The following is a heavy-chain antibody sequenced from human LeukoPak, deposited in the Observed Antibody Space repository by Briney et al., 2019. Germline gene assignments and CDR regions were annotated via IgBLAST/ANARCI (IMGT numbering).Heavy chain of an antibody. CDR3: ARVPYDS. CDR1: GGSISSSVSY. J-gene: IGHJ3*02. V-gene: IGHV4-39*02. Sequence: SETLSLTCTVSGGSISSSVSYWGWIRQAPGKGLEWIGSIYYSGSTYYNPSLKSRVTISVDTTKNQFSLKLSSVTAADTAVYYCARVPYDSWGQGTMVTVSS. CDR2: IYYSGST.